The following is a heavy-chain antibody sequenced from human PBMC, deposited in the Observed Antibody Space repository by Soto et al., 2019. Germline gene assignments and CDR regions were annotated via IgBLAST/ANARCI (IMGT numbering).Heavy chain of an antibody. CDR3: ARFRIAAAVGNYYYYGMDV. D-gene: IGHD6-13*01. V-gene: IGHV4-34*01. J-gene: IGHJ6*02. Sequence: SETLSLTCAVYGGSFSGYYWSWIRQPPGKGLEWIGEINHSGSTNYNPSLKSRVTISVDTSKNQFSLKLSSVTAADTAVYYCARFRIAAAVGNYYYYGMDVWGQGTTVTVSS. CDR2: INHSGST. CDR1: GGSFSGYY.